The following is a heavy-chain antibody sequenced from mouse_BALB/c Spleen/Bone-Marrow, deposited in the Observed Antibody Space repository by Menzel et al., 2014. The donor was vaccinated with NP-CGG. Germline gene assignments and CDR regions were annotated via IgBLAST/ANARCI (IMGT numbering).Heavy chain of an antibody. CDR2: INSYGGST. Sequence: EVQLVESGGGLVQPGGSLKLSRAASGFTFSSYGMSWVRQTPDKRPELVATINSYGGSTYYPDSVKGRFTISRDNAKNTQYLQMSSVKSEDTAMYYCGRDYYGSSDYWGQGTTLTVSS. D-gene: IGHD1-1*01. V-gene: IGHV5-6-3*01. CDR1: GFTFSSYG. J-gene: IGHJ2*01. CDR3: GRDYYGSSDY.